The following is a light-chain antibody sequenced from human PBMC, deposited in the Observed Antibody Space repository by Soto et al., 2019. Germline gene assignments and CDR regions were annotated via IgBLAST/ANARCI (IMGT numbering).Light chain of an antibody. Sequence: QSVLTQPPSVSEAPRQRVTISCSGNSSNIGNNGVSWYQQLPGKAPKLLIQYDDMLPSGVSDRFSGSKSGTSATLAISGLQSEDEADYYCAAWDDSLGGHVFGTGTKLTVL. J-gene: IGLJ1*01. CDR2: YDD. CDR1: SSNIGNNG. CDR3: AAWDDSLGGHV. V-gene: IGLV1-36*01.